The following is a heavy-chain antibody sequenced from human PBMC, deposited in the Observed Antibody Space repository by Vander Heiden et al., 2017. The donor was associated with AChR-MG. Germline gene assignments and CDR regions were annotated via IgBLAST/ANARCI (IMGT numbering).Heavy chain of an antibody. CDR1: GYTFAHHA. V-gene: IGHV1-3*01. D-gene: IGHD6-19*01. Sequence: QVQLVQSGTEARKPGASANLSCKASGYTFAHHAIHWVRQAPGQRLEWMGWFNPGNGNTKYGQRFQDRVTIRGDTSASTAYMELTSLRSEDAGVYYCAKGGQWLAYYYYGMDVWGPGTTVTVS. CDR3: AKGGQWLAYYYYGMDV. J-gene: IGHJ6*02. CDR2: FNPGNGNT.